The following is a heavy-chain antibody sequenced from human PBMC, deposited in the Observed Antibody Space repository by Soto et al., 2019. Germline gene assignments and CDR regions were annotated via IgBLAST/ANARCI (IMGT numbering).Heavy chain of an antibody. V-gene: IGHV4-34*01. CDR2: INHSGST. CDR1: CGSFSGYY. J-gene: IGHJ4*02. Sequence: QVQLQQWGAGLLNPSETLSLTCAVYCGSFSGYYWSWIRQPPGKGLEWLGEINHSGSTNYNPSLKRRVTMSLDTSKNQFSLKLSSVTAADPAVYYRSRTSRFDCWGQGTLVTVSS. D-gene: IGHD6-6*01. CDR3: SRTSRFDC.